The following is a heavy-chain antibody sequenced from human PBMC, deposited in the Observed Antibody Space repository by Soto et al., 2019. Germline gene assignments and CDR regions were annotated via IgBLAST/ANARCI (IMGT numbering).Heavy chain of an antibody. V-gene: IGHV3-74*01. J-gene: IGHJ4*02. Sequence: GGSLRLSCEASGFTFSTFWMHWVRQAPGKGLVWVSRINSDGSSTNYADSVKGRVTISRDNAKNTLYLQLNSLRPEDTAVYYCARDFEYWGQGTLVTVSA. CDR2: INSDGSST. CDR3: ARDFEY. CDR1: GFTFSTFW.